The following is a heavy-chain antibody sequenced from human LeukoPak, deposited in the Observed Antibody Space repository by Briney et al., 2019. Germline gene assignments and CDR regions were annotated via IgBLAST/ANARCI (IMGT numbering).Heavy chain of an antibody. CDR2: IYHSGST. D-gene: IGHD6-13*01. CDR1: GGSISSSNW. V-gene: IGHV4-4*02. CDR3: AKAKISAAAGVAFDY. Sequence: SETLSLTCAVSGGSISSSNWWSWVRQPPGKGLEWIGEIYHSGSTNYNPSPKSRVTISVDKSKNQFSLKLSSVTAADTAVYYCAKAKISAAAGVAFDYWGQGTLVTVSS. J-gene: IGHJ4*02.